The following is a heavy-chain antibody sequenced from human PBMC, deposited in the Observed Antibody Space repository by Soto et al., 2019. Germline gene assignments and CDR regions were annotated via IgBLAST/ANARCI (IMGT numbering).Heavy chain of an antibody. CDR1: GFTFSSYA. D-gene: IGHD1-26*01. Sequence: EVQLLESGGGLVQPGGSLRLSCSASGFTFSSYAMSWVRQAPGMGLEWVSAISGSGGSTYYADSVKGRFTISRDSSKNTLYLQMNSLRANDTAVYYCAKDPIVGPDHYFDSWGQGTLVTVSS. J-gene: IGHJ4*02. CDR3: AKDPIVGPDHYFDS. V-gene: IGHV3-23*01. CDR2: ISGSGGST.